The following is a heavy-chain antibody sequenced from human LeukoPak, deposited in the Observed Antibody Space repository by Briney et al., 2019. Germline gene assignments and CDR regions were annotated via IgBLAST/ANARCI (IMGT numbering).Heavy chain of an antibody. V-gene: IGHV4-39*07. D-gene: IGHD3-22*01. CDR2: IFHTGST. CDR3: ARDWLRMFDSSGPFDF. Sequence: SETLSLTCTISGGSVSSSFYYWGWFRHSPGKGLEWIGTIFHTGSTYYSPSLKIRVAISVDTSNNQFSLKLTSVTAADTAVYYCARDWLRMFDSSGPFDFWGQGILVTVSS. J-gene: IGHJ4*02. CDR1: GGSVSSSFYY.